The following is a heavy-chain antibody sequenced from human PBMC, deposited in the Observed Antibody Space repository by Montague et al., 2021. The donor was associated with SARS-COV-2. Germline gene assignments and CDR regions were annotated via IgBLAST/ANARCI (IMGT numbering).Heavy chain of an antibody. J-gene: IGHJ4*02. CDR1: GDSVSHDF. V-gene: IGHV4-59*02. Sequence: SETLSLTCTVSGDSVSHDFWTWIRQPPGKGLERKGYVYYSRSSSYNPSLRGRVSIAVDMDKNQFSLRLSIVTAADTAISYCVRDPATSGSGTFYDYWGQGTLVAVSS. CDR3: VRDPATSGSGTFYDY. CDR2: VYYSRSS. D-gene: IGHD1-26*01.